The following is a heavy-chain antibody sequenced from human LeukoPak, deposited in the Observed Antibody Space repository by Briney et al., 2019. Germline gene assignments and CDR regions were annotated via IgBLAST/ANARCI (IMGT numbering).Heavy chain of an antibody. J-gene: IGHJ4*02. CDR2: INTNTGNP. V-gene: IGHV7-4-1*02. D-gene: IGHD1-1*01. CDR3: ARDWGGWNQAY. CDR1: GGTFSSYA. Sequence: ASVKVSCKASGGTFSSYAISWVRQAPGQGLEWLGWINTNTGNPTYAQGFTGRFVFSLDTSVTTAYLQISGLKAEDTAVYYCARDWGGWNQAYWGQGTLVTVSS.